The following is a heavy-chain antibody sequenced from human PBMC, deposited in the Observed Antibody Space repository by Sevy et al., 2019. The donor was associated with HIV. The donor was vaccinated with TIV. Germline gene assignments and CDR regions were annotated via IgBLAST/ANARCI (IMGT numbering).Heavy chain of an antibody. J-gene: IGHJ6*02. CDR2: ISWNSGSI. CDR1: GFTFDDYA. D-gene: IGHD6-13*01. CDR3: AKDIRIAAAGRGFVDYYYGMDV. Sequence: GGSLRLSCAASGFTFDDYAMHWVRQAPGKGLEWVSGISWNSGSIGYADSVKGRFTISRDNAKNSLYLQMNSLRAEDTALYHCAKDIRIAAAGRGFVDYYYGMDVWGQGTTVTVSS. V-gene: IGHV3-9*01.